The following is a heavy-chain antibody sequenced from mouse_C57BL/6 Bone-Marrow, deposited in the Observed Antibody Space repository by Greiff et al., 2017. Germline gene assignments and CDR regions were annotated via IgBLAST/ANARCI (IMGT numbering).Heavy chain of an antibody. J-gene: IGHJ3*01. V-gene: IGHV5-17*01. CDR1: GFTFSDYG. D-gene: IGHD2-4*01. CDR2: ISSGSSTI. CDR3: SRPYDYGVWFAY. Sequence: EVMLLESGGGLVKPGGSLKLSCAASGFTFSDYGMHWVRQAPEKGLEWVAYISSGSSTIYYADTVKGRSTISRANAKNTLFLQMTSLRSEDAAMYYCSRPYDYGVWFAYWGQGTLVTVSA.